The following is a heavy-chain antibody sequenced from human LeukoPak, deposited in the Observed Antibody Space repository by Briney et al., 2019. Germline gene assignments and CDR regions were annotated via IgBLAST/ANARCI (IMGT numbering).Heavy chain of an antibody. V-gene: IGHV4-31*03. D-gene: IGHD3-10*01. Sequence: PSETLSLTCTVSGGSISSGGYYWSWIRQHPGKGLEWIGYIYYSGSTYYNPSLKSRVTISVDTSKNQFSLKLSSVTAADTAVYYRARDRGFGEITMNWFDPWGQGTLVTVSS. CDR1: GGSISSGGYY. J-gene: IGHJ5*02. CDR3: ARDRGFGEITMNWFDP. CDR2: IYYSGST.